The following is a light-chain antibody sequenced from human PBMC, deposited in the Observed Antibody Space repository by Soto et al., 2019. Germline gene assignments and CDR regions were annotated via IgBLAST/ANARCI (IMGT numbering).Light chain of an antibody. Sequence: EIGLTQSPATLSLSPGEGATLSCRASHSVSSTYLAWYQQKPGQAPRLLIYGASSRATGIPDRFSGSGSGTDFTLTISRLEPEDFAVYYCQQYGSSPPYTFGQGTKLEIK. V-gene: IGKV3-20*01. CDR3: QQYGSSPPYT. CDR2: GAS. CDR1: HSVSSTY. J-gene: IGKJ2*01.